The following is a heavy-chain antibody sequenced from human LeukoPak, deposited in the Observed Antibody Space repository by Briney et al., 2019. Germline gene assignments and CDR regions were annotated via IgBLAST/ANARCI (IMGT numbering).Heavy chain of an antibody. D-gene: IGHD3-10*01. V-gene: IGHV3-20*04. CDR1: GFSFESYG. Sequence: PGGSLRLSCAASGFSFESYGMSWVRQVPGKGLEWVSYINWNGGTTDYADSVKGRFTISRDNGMSSLYLQMNSLRAEDTALYYCARDYGSGSYYNEIDYWGQGTLVSVSS. J-gene: IGHJ4*02. CDR2: INWNGGTT. CDR3: ARDYGSGSYYNEIDY.